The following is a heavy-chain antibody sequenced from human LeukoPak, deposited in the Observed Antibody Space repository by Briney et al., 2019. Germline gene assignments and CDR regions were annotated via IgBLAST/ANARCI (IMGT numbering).Heavy chain of an antibody. CDR3: ASYCSGGSCDAFDI. D-gene: IGHD2-15*01. CDR1: GGSISSGGSS. J-gene: IGHJ3*02. V-gene: IGHV4-30-2*01. CDR2: IYHSGST. Sequence: SETLSLTCAVSGGSISSGGSSWSWIRQPPGKGLEWIGYIYHSGSTYYNPSLKSRVTISVDRSKNQFSLKLSSVTAADTAVYYCASYCSGGSCDAFDIWGQGTMVTVSS.